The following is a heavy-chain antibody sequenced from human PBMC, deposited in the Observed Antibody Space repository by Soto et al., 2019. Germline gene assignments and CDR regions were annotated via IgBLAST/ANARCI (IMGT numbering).Heavy chain of an antibody. D-gene: IGHD3-3*02. J-gene: IGHJ6*02. CDR2: ISSNGGIT. CDR1: GFTFSSYS. V-gene: IGHV3-64D*06. CDR3: VPFLQWLFSTVPPFSAHTSDYHSYYGMHX. Sequence: RRLSCSASGFTFSSYSMRCVRQAPGKGLEYVSAISSNGGITYYADSVNGRFTISRDNSKNTLYLQMSSLRAEDTSVYYCVPFLQWLFSTVPPFSAHTSDYHSYYGMHXWGQATTVTVS.